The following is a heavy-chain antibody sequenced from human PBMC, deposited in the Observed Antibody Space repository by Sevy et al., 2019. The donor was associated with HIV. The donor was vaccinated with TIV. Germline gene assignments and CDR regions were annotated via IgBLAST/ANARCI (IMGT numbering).Heavy chain of an antibody. D-gene: IGHD6-25*01. CDR3: ARERQRDFDY. V-gene: IGHV3-21*01. CDR1: GFTFSTYS. CDR2: ISSSSNYI. J-gene: IGHJ4*02. Sequence: GGSLRLSCVASGFTFSTYSMNWVRQAPGKGLEWVSSISSSSNYIYYADSVKGRFTISRDNAKNPLYLHMNSLRAEDTAVYYCARERQRDFDYWGQGTLVTVSS.